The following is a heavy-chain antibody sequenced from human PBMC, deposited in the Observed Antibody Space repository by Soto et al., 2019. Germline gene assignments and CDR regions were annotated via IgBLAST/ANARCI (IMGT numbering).Heavy chain of an antibody. CDR1: GGTFSSYA. D-gene: IGHD2-15*01. CDR3: ARGGRGSCYSEFCGMDV. V-gene: IGHV1-69*13. CDR2: IIPIFGTA. J-gene: IGHJ6*02. Sequence: GASVKVSCKASGGTFSSYAISWVRQAPGQGLEWMGGIIPIFGTANYAQKFQGRVTITADESTSTAYMELSSLRSEDTAVYYCARGGRGSCYSEFCGMDVWGQGTTVTVSS.